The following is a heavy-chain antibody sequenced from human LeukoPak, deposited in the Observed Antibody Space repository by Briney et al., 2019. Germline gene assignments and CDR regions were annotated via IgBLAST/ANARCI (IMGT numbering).Heavy chain of an antibody. Sequence: SETLSLTCAVYGGSFSGYYWSWIRQPPGKGLEWIGYIYYSGSTNYNPSLKSRVTISVDTSKNQFSLKLSSVTAADTAVYYCARATPNPRDIWGSYRPYYFDYWGQGTLVTVSS. CDR1: GGSFSGYY. J-gene: IGHJ4*02. V-gene: IGHV4-59*01. D-gene: IGHD3-16*02. CDR2: IYYSGST. CDR3: ARATPNPRDIWGSYRPYYFDY.